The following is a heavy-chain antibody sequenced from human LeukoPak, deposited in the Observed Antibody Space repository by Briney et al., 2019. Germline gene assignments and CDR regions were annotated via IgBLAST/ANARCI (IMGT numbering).Heavy chain of an antibody. D-gene: IGHD3-3*01. J-gene: IGHJ6*02. CDR3: AKKGPGFWTPLDV. Sequence: GGSLRLSCEGSGFTFRSHWMSWVRQAPGKGLEWVSGISTSGGRTHYADSVKGRFTISRDNSKNTLYLQMNSLRVEDTAVYYCAKKGPGFWTPLDVWGQGTTVTVSS. CDR2: ISTSGGRT. V-gene: IGHV3-23*01. CDR1: GFTFRSHW.